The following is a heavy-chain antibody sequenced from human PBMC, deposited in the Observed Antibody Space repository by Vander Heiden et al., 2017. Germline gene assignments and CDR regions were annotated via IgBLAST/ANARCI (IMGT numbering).Heavy chain of an antibody. CDR3: TTSYYDFWSGYRDAFDI. J-gene: IGHJ3*02. D-gene: IGHD3-3*01. V-gene: IGHV3-15*01. CDR1: GFTFSNAW. CDR2: IKSKTDGGTT. Sequence: EVQLVESGGGLVKPGGSLRLSCAASGFTFSNAWMGWVRQAPGKGLEWVGRIKSKTDGGTTDYAAPVKGRFTISRDDSKNTLYLQMNSLKTEDTAVYYCTTSYYDFWSGYRDAFDIWGQGTMVTVSS.